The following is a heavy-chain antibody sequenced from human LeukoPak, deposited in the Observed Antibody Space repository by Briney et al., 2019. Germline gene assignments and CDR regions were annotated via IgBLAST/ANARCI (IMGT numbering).Heavy chain of an antibody. V-gene: IGHV4-59*01. D-gene: IGHD3-3*01. Sequence: PSETLSLTCTVSGGSISSYYRSCIRQPPGKGLEWIGYIYYSGSTNYNPSLKSRVTISVDTSKNQFSLKLSSVTAADTAVYYCARTLDYDFWSGYYTGSGYYYYYMDVWGKETTVTVSS. CDR2: IYYSGST. CDR3: ARTLDYDFWSGYYTGSGYYYYYMDV. J-gene: IGHJ6*03. CDR1: GGSISSYY.